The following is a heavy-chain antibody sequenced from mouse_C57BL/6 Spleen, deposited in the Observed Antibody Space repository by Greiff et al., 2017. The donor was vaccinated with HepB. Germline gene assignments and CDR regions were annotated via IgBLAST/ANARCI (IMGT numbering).Heavy chain of an antibody. CDR2: ISSGSSTI. Sequence: DVMLVESGGGLVKPGGSLKLSCAASGFTFSDYGMHWVRQAPEKGLEWVAYISSGSSTIYYADTVKGRFTISRDNAKNTLFLQMTSLRSEDTAMYYCAGGRHYDYDYYYAMDYWGQGTSVTVSS. CDR1: GFTFSDYG. D-gene: IGHD2-4*01. V-gene: IGHV5-17*01. CDR3: AGGRHYDYDYYYAMDY. J-gene: IGHJ4*01.